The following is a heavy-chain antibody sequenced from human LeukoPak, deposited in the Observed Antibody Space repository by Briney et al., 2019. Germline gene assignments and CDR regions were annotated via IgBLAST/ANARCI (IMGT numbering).Heavy chain of an antibody. V-gene: IGHV1-2*02. D-gene: IGHD3-16*01. CDR3: ARDDYSGSLPDY. CDR1: GYTFTGYY. J-gene: IGHJ4*02. CDR2: INPNSGGT. Sequence: ASVKVSCKASGYTFTGYYMHWVRQAPGQGLEWMGLINPNSGGTNYAQKFQGRVTMTRDTSISTAYMELSRLRSDDTAVYYCARDDYSGSLPDYWGQGTLVTVSS.